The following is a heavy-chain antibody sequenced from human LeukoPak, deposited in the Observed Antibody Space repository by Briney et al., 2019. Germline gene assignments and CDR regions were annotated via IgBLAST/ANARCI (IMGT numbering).Heavy chain of an antibody. CDR1: GYIFTNYW. J-gene: IGHJ4*02. CDR3: ARRGEGGTYQSLDY. D-gene: IGHD1-26*01. Sequence: TGESLKISCKGSGYIFTNYWIGWVRQMPGKGLEWMGIIYPGDSETRYSPSFQGQATISADKSISTAYLQWTSLKASDTAMYYCARRGEGGTYQSLDYWGQGTLVTVSS. CDR2: IYPGDSET. V-gene: IGHV5-51*01.